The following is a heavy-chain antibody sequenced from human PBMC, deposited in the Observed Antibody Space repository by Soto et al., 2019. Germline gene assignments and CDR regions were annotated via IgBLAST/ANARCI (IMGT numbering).Heavy chain of an antibody. CDR1: GGTFSSYA. CDR2: IIPIFGTA. J-gene: IGHJ6*02. V-gene: IGHV1-69*13. Sequence: SVKVSCNASGGTFSSYAISWVRQAPGQGLEWMGGIIPIFGTANYAQKFQGRVTITADESTRTAYMELSSLRSEDTAMYYCARHGYLGVVVPAAIRRWESYYYYGMDVWGQGTTVTVS. CDR3: ARHGYLGVVVPAAIRRWESYYYYGMDV. D-gene: IGHD2-2*02.